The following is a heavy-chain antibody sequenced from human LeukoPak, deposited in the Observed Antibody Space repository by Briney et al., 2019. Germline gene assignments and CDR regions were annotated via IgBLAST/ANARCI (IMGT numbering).Heavy chain of an antibody. D-gene: IGHD6-6*01. CDR3: ARDLSSSNTIFDY. Sequence: GASVKVSCKASGYTFTSYGISWVRQAPGQGLEWMGRIIPILGIANYAQKFQGRVTITADKSTSTAYMELSSLRSEDTAVYYCARDLSSSNTIFDYWGQGTLVTVSS. CDR1: GYTFTSYG. CDR2: IIPILGIA. V-gene: IGHV1-69*04. J-gene: IGHJ4*02.